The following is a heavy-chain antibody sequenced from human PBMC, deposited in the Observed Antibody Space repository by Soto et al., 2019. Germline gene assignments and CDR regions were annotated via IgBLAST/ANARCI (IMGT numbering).Heavy chain of an antibody. D-gene: IGHD6-6*01. J-gene: IGHJ6*02. CDR1: GYSISSGYY. CDR3: ARDWRAARLSGYYGMDV. V-gene: IGHV4-38-2*02. CDR2: IYHSGST. Sequence: SETQSLTCAVSGYSISSGYYWGWIRQPPGKGLEWIGSIYHSGSTYYNPSLKSRVTISVDTSKNQFSLKLSSVTAADTAVYYCARDWRAARLSGYYGMDVWAQGTTGT.